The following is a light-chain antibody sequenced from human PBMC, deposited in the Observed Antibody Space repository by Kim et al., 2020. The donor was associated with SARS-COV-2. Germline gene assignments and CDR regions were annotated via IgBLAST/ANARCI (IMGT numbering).Light chain of an antibody. CDR3: QTWGTGFRM. J-gene: IGLJ3*02. V-gene: IGLV4-69*01. CDR1: SGHSTYT. Sequence: QLVLTQSPSASASLGPSVKLTCTLSSGHSTYTIAWHQQQPEKGPRYLMKVNSDGSHSKGDGIPDRFSGSSSGAERYLTISSLQSDDEADYYCQTWGTGFRMFGGGTQLTVL. CDR2: VNSDGSH.